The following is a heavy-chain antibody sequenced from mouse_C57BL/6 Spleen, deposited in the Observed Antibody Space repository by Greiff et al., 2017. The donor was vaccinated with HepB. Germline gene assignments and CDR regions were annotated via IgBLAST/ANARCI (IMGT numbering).Heavy chain of an antibody. CDR1: GYTFTSYW. Sequence: VQLQQSGAELVMPGASVKLSCKASGYTFTSYWMHWVKQRPGQGLEWIGEIDPSDSYTNYNQKFKGKSTLTVDKSSSTAYMQLSSLTSEDSAVYYCARSITTVLDYWGQGTTLTVSS. CDR3: ARSITTVLDY. J-gene: IGHJ2*01. V-gene: IGHV1-69*01. D-gene: IGHD1-1*01. CDR2: IDPSDSYT.